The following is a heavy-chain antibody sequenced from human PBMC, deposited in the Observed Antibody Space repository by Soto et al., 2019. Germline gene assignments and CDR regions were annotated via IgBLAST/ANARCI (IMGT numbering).Heavy chain of an antibody. D-gene: IGHD4-17*01. Sequence: SETLSLTCAVYGGSFSGYYWSWIRQPPGKGLEWIGEINHSGSTNYNPSLKSRVTIPVDTSKNQFSLKLSSVTAADTAVYYCARNMLYGDYFDYWGQGTLVTVSS. CDR3: ARNMLYGDYFDY. CDR2: INHSGST. J-gene: IGHJ4*02. V-gene: IGHV4-34*01. CDR1: GGSFSGYY.